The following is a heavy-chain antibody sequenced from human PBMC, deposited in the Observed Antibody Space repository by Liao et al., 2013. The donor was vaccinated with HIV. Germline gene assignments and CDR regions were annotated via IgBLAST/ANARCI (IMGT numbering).Heavy chain of an antibody. Sequence: QVPLQESGPGLLKPSQTLTLTCSVSGDPISSGGFYWTWIRQPAGKGLEWIGRLYTSGNTNYNPSLKSRVTMSVDTSKNQFSLKLSSVTAADTAVYYCARDDYGGNLDYWGQGTLVTVSS. J-gene: IGHJ4*02. D-gene: IGHD4-23*01. CDR2: LYTSGNT. CDR1: GDPISSGGFY. CDR3: ARDDYGGNLDY. V-gene: IGHV4-61*02.